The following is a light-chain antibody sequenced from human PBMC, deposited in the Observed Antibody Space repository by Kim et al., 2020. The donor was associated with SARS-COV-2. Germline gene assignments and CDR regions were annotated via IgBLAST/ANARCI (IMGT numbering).Light chain of an antibody. CDR3: QVWGGNLVV. CDR2: HDT. J-gene: IGLJ2*01. Sequence: SVAPGQTANITCTGHNMGDKYVCWYQQKAGQAPVLVIYHDTKRPSRIPERYSASRSGNTASLVISGTQTVDEGDYYCQVWGGNLVVFGGGTQLTVL. V-gene: IGLV3-1*01. CDR1: NMGDKY.